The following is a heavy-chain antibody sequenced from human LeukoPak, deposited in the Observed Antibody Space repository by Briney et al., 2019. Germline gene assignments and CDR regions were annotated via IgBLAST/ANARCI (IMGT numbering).Heavy chain of an antibody. J-gene: IGHJ6*03. CDR3: ARADREIRPRYYYMDV. D-gene: IGHD1-14*01. CDR1: GYTFTSYG. V-gene: IGHV1-18*01. CDR2: ISAYNGNT. Sequence: ASVKVSCKASGYTFTSYGISWVRQAPGQGLEWMGWISAYNGNTNYAQKLQGRVTMTTDTSTSTAYMELRSLRYEDTAVYYCARADREIRPRYYYMDVWGKGTTVTVSS.